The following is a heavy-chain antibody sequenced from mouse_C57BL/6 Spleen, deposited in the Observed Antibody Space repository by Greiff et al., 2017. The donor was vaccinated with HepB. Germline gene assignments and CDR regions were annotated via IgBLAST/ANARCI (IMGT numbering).Heavy chain of an antibody. CDR1: GYTFTSYW. CDR3: AMIYYDYLFAY. Sequence: VQLQQPGAELVKPGASVKVSCKASGYTFTSYWMHWVKQRPGQGLEWIGRIHPSDSDTNYNQKFKGKATLTVDKSSSTAYMQLSSLTSEDSAVYYCAMIYYDYLFAYWGQGTLVTVSA. V-gene: IGHV1-74*01. D-gene: IGHD2-4*01. J-gene: IGHJ3*01. CDR2: IHPSDSDT.